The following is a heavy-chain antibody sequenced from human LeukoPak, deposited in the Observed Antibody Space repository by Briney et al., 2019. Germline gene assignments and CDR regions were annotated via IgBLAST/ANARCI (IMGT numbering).Heavy chain of an antibody. Sequence: GGSLRLSCAASGFTFSSYWMSWVRQAPGKGLEWVSYISSSSSTIYYADSVKGRFTISRDNSKNTLYLQMNSLRAEDTAVYYCAKVRKNLAVRAFDIWGQGTMVTVSS. D-gene: IGHD3-3*01. CDR2: ISSSSSTI. CDR3: AKVRKNLAVRAFDI. J-gene: IGHJ3*02. V-gene: IGHV3-48*01. CDR1: GFTFSSYW.